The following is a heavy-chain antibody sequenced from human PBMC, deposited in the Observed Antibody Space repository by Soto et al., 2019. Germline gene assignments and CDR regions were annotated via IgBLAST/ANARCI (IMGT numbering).Heavy chain of an antibody. CDR1: GGTFTSYA. D-gene: IGHD6-6*01. CDR2: IIPFFGTS. Sequence: QVQLVQSGAEVKKPGSSVKVSCKVSGGTFTSYAISWVRQAPGQGLEWMGGIIPFFGTSNYAQKFQGRVTITADESTSTAYMELSSLRSEDTAVYYCARGTGSSFADYYGMDVWGQGTTVTVSS. V-gene: IGHV1-69*01. J-gene: IGHJ6*02. CDR3: ARGTGSSFADYYGMDV.